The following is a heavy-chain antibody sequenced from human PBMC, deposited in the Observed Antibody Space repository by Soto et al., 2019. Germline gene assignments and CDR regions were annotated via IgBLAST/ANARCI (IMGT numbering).Heavy chain of an antibody. D-gene: IGHD1-1*01. Sequence: SETLSLTCTVSCDSISSAGYYWSWIRKHPGKGLEWIGYIYYSGSTYYNPSLKSRVTISVDTSKTQFSLRLSSVTAADTAVYNCARDYKVLNWFGPWGEGTLVTVSS. CDR2: IYYSGST. CDR1: CDSISSAGYY. J-gene: IGHJ5*02. CDR3: ARDYKVLNWFGP. V-gene: IGHV4-31*03.